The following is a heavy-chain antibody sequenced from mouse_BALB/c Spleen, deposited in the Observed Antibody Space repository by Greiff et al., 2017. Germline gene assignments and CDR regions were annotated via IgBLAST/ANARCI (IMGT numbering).Heavy chain of an antibody. V-gene: IGHV1-7*01. J-gene: IGHJ2*01. CDR1: GYTFTSYW. CDR2: INPSTGYT. CDR3: ARGSRYYYGSSYFDY. Sequence: VQLQESGAELAKPGASVKMSCKASGYTFTSYWMHWVKQRPGQGLEWIGYINPSTGYTEYNQKFKDKATLTADKSSSTAYMQLSSLTSEDSAVYYCARGSRYYYGSSYFDYWGQGTTLTVSS. D-gene: IGHD1-1*01.